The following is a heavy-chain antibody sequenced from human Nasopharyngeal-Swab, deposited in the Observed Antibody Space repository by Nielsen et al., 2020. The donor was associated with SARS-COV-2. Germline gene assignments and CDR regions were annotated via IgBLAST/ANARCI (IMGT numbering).Heavy chain of an antibody. Sequence: GESLKISCAASGFTLSRYWMSWVRQAQGKGLEWVASVKQDGSEKYSVDSVRGRFTISRDNTKNSVYLQMNNLRAEDTAVYYCAREICTRITCFDYGMDVWGQGTTVTVSS. CDR1: GFTLSRYW. D-gene: IGHD2-2*01. J-gene: IGHJ6*02. CDR2: VKQDGSEK. V-gene: IGHV3-7*01. CDR3: AREICTRITCFDYGMDV.